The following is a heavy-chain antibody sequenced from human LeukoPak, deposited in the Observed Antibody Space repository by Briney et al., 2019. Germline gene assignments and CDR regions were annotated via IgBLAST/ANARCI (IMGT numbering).Heavy chain of an antibody. V-gene: IGHV3-74*01. CDR1: GFTLSSYW. CDR3: ARTYYYDSSVDY. CDR2: INSDGSST. Sequence: GGSLRLSCAASGFTLSSYWMHWVRQAPGKGLVWVSRINSDGSSTSYADSVKGRFTISRDNAKNTLYLQMNSLRAEDTAVYYCARTYYYDSSVDYWGQGTLVTVSS. D-gene: IGHD3-22*01. J-gene: IGHJ4*02.